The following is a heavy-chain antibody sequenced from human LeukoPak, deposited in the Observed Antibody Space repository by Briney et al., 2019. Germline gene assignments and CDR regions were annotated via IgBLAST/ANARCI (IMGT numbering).Heavy chain of an antibody. CDR1: GFTFSSYW. CDR3: MRSEVGRNWFDP. J-gene: IGHJ5*02. CDR2: INEDGSGK. D-gene: IGHD3-3*01. V-gene: IGHV3-7*03. Sequence: PGGSLRLSCAVSGFTFSSYWMNWVRQAPGKGLEWVANINEDGSGKYYMDSVKGRFTISRDNAKNSLYLQMNSLRAEDTAIYYCMRSEVGRNWFDPWGQGTLVTVSS.